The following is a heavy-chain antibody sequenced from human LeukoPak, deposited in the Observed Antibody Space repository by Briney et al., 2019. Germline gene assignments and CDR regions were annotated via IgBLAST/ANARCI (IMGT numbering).Heavy chain of an antibody. V-gene: IGHV4-30-2*01. CDR1: GGSISSGGYS. CDR3: ARSYYYDSSGYYPLPSYFDY. Sequence: PSQTLSLTCAVSGGSISSGGYSWSWIRQPPGKGLEWIGYIYHSGSTYYNPSLKSRVTISVDRSKNQFSLKLSSVTVADTAVYYCARSYYYDSSGYYPLPSYFDYWGQGTLVAVSS. J-gene: IGHJ4*02. D-gene: IGHD3-22*01. CDR2: IYHSGST.